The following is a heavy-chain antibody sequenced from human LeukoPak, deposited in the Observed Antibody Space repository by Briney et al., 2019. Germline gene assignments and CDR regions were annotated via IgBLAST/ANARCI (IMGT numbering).Heavy chain of an antibody. CDR1: GFTFSSYG. J-gene: IGHJ6*03. CDR2: ISYDGSNK. V-gene: IGHV3-30*18. Sequence: GSLRLSCAASGFTFSSYGMHWVRQAPGKGLEWVAVISYDGSNKYYADSVKGRFTISRDNSKNTLYLQMNSLRVEDTAVYYCAKDHGYSQIVDYYYMDVWGKGTTVTVSS. CDR3: AKDHGYSQIVDYYYMDV. D-gene: IGHD5-18*01.